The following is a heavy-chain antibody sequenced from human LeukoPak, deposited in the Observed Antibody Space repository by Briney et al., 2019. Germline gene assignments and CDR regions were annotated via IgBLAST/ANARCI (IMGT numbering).Heavy chain of an antibody. J-gene: IGHJ6*03. CDR2: IYTSGST. Sequence: SETLSLTCTVSGGSISSSSYYWGWIRQPPGKGLEWIGRIYTSGSTNYNPSLKSRVTISVDTSKNQFSLKLSSVTAADTAVYYCARAAYYYGSGSGVGYYYYYMDVWGKGTTVTVSS. CDR3: ARAAYYYGSGSGVGYYYYYMDV. D-gene: IGHD3-10*01. CDR1: GGSISSSSYY. V-gene: IGHV4-39*07.